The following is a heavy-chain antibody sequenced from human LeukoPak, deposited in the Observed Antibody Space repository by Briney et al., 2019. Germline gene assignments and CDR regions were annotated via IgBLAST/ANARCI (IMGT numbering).Heavy chain of an antibody. Sequence: GGSLRLSCAASGFTFSSYAMHWVRQAPGKGLEWVAVISYDGSNKYYADSVKGRFTISRDNSKNTLYLQMNSLRAGDTAVYYCARAVAGSYYFDYWGQGTLVTVSS. D-gene: IGHD6-19*01. V-gene: IGHV3-30-3*01. CDR3: ARAVAGSYYFDY. CDR1: GFTFSSYA. CDR2: ISYDGSNK. J-gene: IGHJ4*02.